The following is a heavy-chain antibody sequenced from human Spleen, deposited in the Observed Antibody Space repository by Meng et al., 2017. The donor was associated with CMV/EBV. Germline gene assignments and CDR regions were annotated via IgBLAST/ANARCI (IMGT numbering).Heavy chain of an antibody. V-gene: IGHV3-74*01. CDR3: TRWGAHGAGDH. D-gene: IGHD2-21*01. Sequence: GESLKISCAASGFTFSTYWMHWVRQAPGKGLVWVSRINSDGSSTSYADSVKGRFTISRDNAENTLYLQMNSLRVEDTALYYCTRWGAHGAGDHWGQGTLVTVSS. CDR1: GFTFSTYW. J-gene: IGHJ4*02. CDR2: INSDGSST.